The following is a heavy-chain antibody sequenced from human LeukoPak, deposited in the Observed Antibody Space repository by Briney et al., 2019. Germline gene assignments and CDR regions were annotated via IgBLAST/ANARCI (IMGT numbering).Heavy chain of an antibody. D-gene: IGHD3-16*02. Sequence: GGSLRLSCAASGFTFSSYWMSWVRQAPGKGLEWVANIKQDASEKYYVDSVKGRFTISRDNAKNSLYLQMNSLRAEDTAVYYCARSGPLYYDYVWGSYRPSYYFDYWGQGTLVTVSS. V-gene: IGHV3-7*01. CDR1: GFTFSSYW. J-gene: IGHJ4*02. CDR3: ARSGPLYYDYVWGSYRPSYYFDY. CDR2: IKQDASEK.